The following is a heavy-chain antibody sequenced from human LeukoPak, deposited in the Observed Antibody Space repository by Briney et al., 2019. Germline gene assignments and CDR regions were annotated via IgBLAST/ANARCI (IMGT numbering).Heavy chain of an antibody. V-gene: IGHV1-69*13. Sequence: GASVKVSCKASGGTFSSYAISWVRQAPGQGLEWMGGIIPIFGTANYAQKFQGRVTITADESTSTAYMELSSPRSEDTAVYYCARVENYYDSSGYYPLVDYWGQGTLVTVSS. CDR1: GGTFSSYA. CDR3: ARVENYYDSSGYYPLVDY. J-gene: IGHJ4*02. CDR2: IIPIFGTA. D-gene: IGHD3-22*01.